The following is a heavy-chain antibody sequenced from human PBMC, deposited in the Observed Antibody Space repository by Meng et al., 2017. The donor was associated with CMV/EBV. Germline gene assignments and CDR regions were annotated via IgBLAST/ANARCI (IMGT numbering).Heavy chain of an antibody. CDR1: GFTFGDYA. Sequence: GESLKISCTASGFTFGDYAMSWVRQAPGKGLEWVGFIRSKAYGGSTYYADPVKGRFTISRDNSKNTLYLQMNSLRAEDTAVYYCAKERGRDYGGKYFQHWGQGTLVTVSS. CDR3: AKERGRDYGGKYFQH. V-gene: IGHV3-23*01. CDR2: IRSKAYGGST. J-gene: IGHJ1*01. D-gene: IGHD4-23*01.